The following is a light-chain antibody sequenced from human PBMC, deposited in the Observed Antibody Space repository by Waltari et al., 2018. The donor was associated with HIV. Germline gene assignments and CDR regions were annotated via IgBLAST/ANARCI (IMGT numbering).Light chain of an antibody. CDR3: QQYYTAPYT. V-gene: IGKV4-1*01. J-gene: IGKJ2*01. CDR2: WGS. Sequence: IVMTQSPASLAVTLGDRVTINCKSSRNVFGMPSQVGSSRWYLQKPGQPPKLLLRWGSTVEGCVPDRFAAGGYVTEFTLTISRLQEDYVGFYYCQQYYTAPYTFGQGTRLEVK. CDR1: RNVFGMPSQVGS.